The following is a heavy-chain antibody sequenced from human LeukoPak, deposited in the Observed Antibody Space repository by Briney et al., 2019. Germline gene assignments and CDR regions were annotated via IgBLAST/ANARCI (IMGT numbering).Heavy chain of an antibody. D-gene: IGHD2-21*01. V-gene: IGHV3-43*02. CDR1: GFTSDDYA. Sequence: QTGGSLRLSCAASGFTSDDYAMRWGRQAPGGGLGWVSLISGDGRDAYYGDFVKGRFTISRDNINNSLYLQMNNLRTEDTALYYCAKDRVLAYQDTADSFDMCGQGTVVTVSS. J-gene: IGHJ3*02. CDR2: ISGDGRDA. CDR3: AKDRVLAYQDTADSFDM.